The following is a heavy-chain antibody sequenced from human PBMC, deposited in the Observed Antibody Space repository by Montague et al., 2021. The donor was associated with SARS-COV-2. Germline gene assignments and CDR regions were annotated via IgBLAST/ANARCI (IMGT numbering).Heavy chain of an antibody. CDR2: MFPSGRT. J-gene: IGHJ4*02. V-gene: IGHV4-61*02. CDR3: ARSPHIAGSGWSYYFDN. D-gene: IGHD6-19*01. CDR1: GGSISSGGHY. Sequence: TLSLTCSVSGGSISSGGHYWSWIRQPAGKGLQWIGRMFPSGRTNYNPSLNSRVTISVDTSKNQFSLRLNSVTAADSAVYYCARSPHIAGSGWSYYFDNWGQGTLVTVSA.